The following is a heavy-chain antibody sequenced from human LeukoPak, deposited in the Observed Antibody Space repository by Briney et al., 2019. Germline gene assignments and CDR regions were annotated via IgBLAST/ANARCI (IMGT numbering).Heavy chain of an antibody. J-gene: IGHJ4*02. CDR1: GGSFSGYY. CDR2: INHSGST. V-gene: IGHV4-34*01. Sequence: SETLSLTCAVYGGSFSGYYWSWIRQPPGKGLEWIGEINHSGSTNYIPSLKSRVTISVDTSKNQFSLKLSSVTAADTAVYYCARHRAVSVVGNFYFDYWGQGTLVTVSS. CDR3: ARHRAVSVVGNFYFDY. D-gene: IGHD1-26*01.